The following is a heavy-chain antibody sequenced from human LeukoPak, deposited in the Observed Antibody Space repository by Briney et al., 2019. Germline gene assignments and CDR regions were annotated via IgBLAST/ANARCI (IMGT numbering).Heavy chain of an antibody. J-gene: IGHJ6*02. D-gene: IGHD2-15*01. Sequence: PGGSLRLSCAASGFTFSSYWMSWVRQAPGKGLEWVANIKQDGSEKYYVDSVKGRFTISRDNAKNSLFLQMNSLRTEDTALYYCAKGGHPTRYYYGMDVWGQGTTVTVSS. CDR2: IKQDGSEK. CDR3: AKGGHPTRYYYGMDV. V-gene: IGHV3-7*03. CDR1: GFTFSSYW.